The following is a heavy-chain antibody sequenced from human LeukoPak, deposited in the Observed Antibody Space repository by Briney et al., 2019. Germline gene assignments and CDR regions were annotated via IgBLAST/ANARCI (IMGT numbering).Heavy chain of an antibody. D-gene: IGHD3-16*01. CDR1: GYTFGSYW. CDR2: INNDGSST. CDR3: VRDNGGEHL. Sequence: SGGSLRLSCAASGYTFGSYWMYWVRQAPGKGLVWVSRINNDGSSTIYADSVKGRFTISRDNAKNTLYLRMNSLRDDDTAVYYCVRDNGGEHLWGQGTLVTVSS. J-gene: IGHJ4*02. V-gene: IGHV3-74*01.